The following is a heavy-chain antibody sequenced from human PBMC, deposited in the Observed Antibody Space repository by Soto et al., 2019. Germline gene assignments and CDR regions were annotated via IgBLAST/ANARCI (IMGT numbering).Heavy chain of an antibody. D-gene: IGHD3-10*01. CDR1: GGSISSYY. CDR2: IYYSEST. Sequence: TSETLSLTCTVSGGSISSYYWSWIRQPPGMGLEWIGYIYYSESTNYNPSLKSRVTRSVDTSKNQFSLRLSSVTAADTVVYYCARLTMVRGVISRVFAYWGQGTLVSVSS. V-gene: IGHV4-59*08. J-gene: IGHJ4*02. CDR3: ARLTMVRGVISRVFAY.